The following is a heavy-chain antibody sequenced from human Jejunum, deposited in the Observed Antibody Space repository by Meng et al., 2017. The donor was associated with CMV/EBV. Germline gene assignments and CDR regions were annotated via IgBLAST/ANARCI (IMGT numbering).Heavy chain of an antibody. CDR3: ARGQRSYSGSYPEWFDP. Sequence: GSGPGLVKPSQTLFLTCHVSGGSISSGDYYWSWIRQPPGKGLEWIGCIYYSGSTYYNPSLKGRVTISVDTSKNQFSLNLSSVTAADTAVYYCARGQRSYSGSYPEWFDPWGQGTLVTVSS. CDR2: IYYSGST. J-gene: IGHJ5*02. D-gene: IGHD1-26*01. CDR1: GGSISSGDYY. V-gene: IGHV4-30-4*01.